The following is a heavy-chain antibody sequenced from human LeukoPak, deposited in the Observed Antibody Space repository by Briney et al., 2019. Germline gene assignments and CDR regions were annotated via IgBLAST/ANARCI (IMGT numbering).Heavy chain of an antibody. CDR2: MNPNSGNT. J-gene: IGHJ3*02. CDR3: ARPAIGIVPAGRRAFDI. Sequence: ASVKVSCKASGYTFTSYDINWVRQATGQGLEWMGWMNPNSGNTGYAQKFQGRVTITRNTSISTAYMELSSLRSEDTAVYYCARPAIGIVPAGRRAFDILGQGTMVTVSS. V-gene: IGHV1-8*03. CDR1: GYTFTSYD. D-gene: IGHD2-2*01.